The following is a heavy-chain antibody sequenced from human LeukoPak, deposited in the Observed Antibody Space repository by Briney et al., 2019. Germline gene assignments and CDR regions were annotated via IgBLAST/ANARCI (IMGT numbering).Heavy chain of an antibody. V-gene: IGHV4-59*01. CDR3: ARTIRNYYYYYMDV. CDR1: GGSISSYY. CDR2: IYYSGST. J-gene: IGHJ6*03. D-gene: IGHD3-3*02. Sequence: SETLSLTCTVSGGSISSYYWSWTRQPPGKGLEWIGYIYYSGSTNYNPSLKSRVTISVDTSKNQFSLKLSSVTAADTAVYYCARTIRNYYYYYMDVWGKGTTVTISS.